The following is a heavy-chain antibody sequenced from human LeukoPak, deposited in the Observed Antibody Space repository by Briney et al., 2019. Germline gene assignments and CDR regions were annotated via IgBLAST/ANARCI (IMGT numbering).Heavy chain of an antibody. CDR1: GFTFSTYG. CDR2: ISSSGSST. J-gene: IGHJ4*02. CDR3: ARGAVSFDY. Sequence: PGGSLRLSCAASGFTFSTYGMSWVRQAPGKGLEWVSSISSSGSSTFHADSVKGRFTISRDNSNNTVCLQMNSLRAEDTAVYYCARGAVSFDYWGQGTLVTVSS. V-gene: IGHV3-23*01.